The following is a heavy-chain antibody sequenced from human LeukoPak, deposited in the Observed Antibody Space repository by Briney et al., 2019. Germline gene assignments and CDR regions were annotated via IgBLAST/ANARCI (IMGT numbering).Heavy chain of an antibody. D-gene: IGHD5-18*01. CDR3: ARSRGRIQPYWSDP. CDR1: GGSISSYY. J-gene: IGHJ5*02. CDR2: IYYSGST. V-gene: IGHV4-59*01. Sequence: SETLSLTCTVSGGSISSYYWSWIRQPPGKGLEWIGYIYYSGSTNYNPSLKSRVTISVDTSKNQFSLKLSSVTAADTAVYYCARSRGRIQPYWSDPWGQGTLVTVSS.